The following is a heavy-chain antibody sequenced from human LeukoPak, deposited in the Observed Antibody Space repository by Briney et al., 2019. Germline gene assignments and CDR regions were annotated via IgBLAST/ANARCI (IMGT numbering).Heavy chain of an antibody. CDR3: ARGPLIAVAGTDY. CDR2: ISYDGSNK. J-gene: IGHJ4*02. V-gene: IGHV3-30*03. CDR1: GFTFSSYG. Sequence: GGSLRLSCAASGFTFSSYGMHWVRQAPGKGLEWVAVISYDGSNKYYADSVKGRFTISRDNSKNTLYLQMNSLRAEDTAVYYCARGPLIAVAGTDYWGQGTLVTVSS. D-gene: IGHD6-19*01.